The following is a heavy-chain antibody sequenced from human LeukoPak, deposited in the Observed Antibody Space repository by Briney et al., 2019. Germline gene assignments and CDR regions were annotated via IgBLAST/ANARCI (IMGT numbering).Heavy chain of an antibody. Sequence: GGSLRLSCAASGFTFSNAWMSWVRQAPGKGLEWAGRIKSKTDGGTTDYAAPVKGRFTISRDDSKNTLYLQMNSLKTEDTAVYYCTTDLTVLLWFGESPPGDYWGQGTLVTVSS. CDR1: GFTFSNAW. J-gene: IGHJ4*02. D-gene: IGHD3-10*01. V-gene: IGHV3-15*01. CDR3: TTDLTVLLWFGESPPGDY. CDR2: IKSKTDGGTT.